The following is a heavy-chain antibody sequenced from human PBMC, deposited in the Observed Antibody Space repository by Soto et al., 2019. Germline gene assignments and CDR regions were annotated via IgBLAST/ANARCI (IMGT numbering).Heavy chain of an antibody. Sequence: PGGSLRLSCAASGFTFSSYGMHWVRQAPGKGLEWVAVISYDGSNKYYADSVKGRFTISRDNSKNTLYLQMNSLRAEDTAVYYCARGGSSSSYYYYYMDVWGKGTTVTVSS. CDR2: ISYDGSNK. CDR3: ARGGSSSSYYYYYMDV. D-gene: IGHD2-2*01. J-gene: IGHJ6*03. CDR1: GFTFSSYG. V-gene: IGHV3-30*03.